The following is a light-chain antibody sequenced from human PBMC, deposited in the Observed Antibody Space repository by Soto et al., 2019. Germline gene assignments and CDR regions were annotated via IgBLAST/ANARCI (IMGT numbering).Light chain of an antibody. J-gene: IGKJ1*01. CDR2: GAS. V-gene: IGKV3-20*01. CDR3: QQYGSPWT. Sequence: EIVLTQSPGTLSLSPRERATLSCRASQSVSSSYLAWYQQKPGQAPRLLIYGASSRATGIPDRFIGSGSGTDFTLTISRLATEDFAVYYCQQYGSPWTFGQGTKVEIK. CDR1: QSVSSSY.